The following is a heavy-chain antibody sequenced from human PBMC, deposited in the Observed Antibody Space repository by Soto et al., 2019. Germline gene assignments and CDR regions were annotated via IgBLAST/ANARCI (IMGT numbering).Heavy chain of an antibody. J-gene: IGHJ3*02. CDR2: ISWNSGSI. CDR1: GFTFDDYA. CDR3: AKIALSYGDHRKDAFDI. V-gene: IGHV3-9*01. Sequence: EVQLVESGGGLVQPGRSLRLSCAASGFTFDDYAMHWVRQAPGKGLEWVSGISWNSGSIGYADSVKGRFTISRDNAKNSLYMQMNSLRAEDTALYYCAKIALSYGDHRKDAFDIWGQGTMVTVSS. D-gene: IGHD4-17*01.